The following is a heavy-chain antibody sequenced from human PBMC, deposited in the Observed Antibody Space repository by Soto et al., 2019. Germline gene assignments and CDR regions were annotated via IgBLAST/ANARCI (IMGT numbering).Heavy chain of an antibody. V-gene: IGHV3-30*03. CDR3: ARGSQYNYGPLAYFDY. J-gene: IGHJ4*02. D-gene: IGHD5-18*01. CDR2: ITYDGSHQ. Sequence: GSLRLSCAASGFGFDAYGIHWVRRAPGKGLEWVAVITYDGSHQYYRDSVKGRFTISRDNVRKTMFLQMDNLQPEDTAMYFCARGSQYNYGPLAYFDYWGQGTLVTVSS. CDR1: GFGFDAYG.